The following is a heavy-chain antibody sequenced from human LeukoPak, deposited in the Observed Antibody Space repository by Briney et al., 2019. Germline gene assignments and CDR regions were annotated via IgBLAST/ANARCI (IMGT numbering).Heavy chain of an antibody. CDR3: ARAIAAAGMDY. J-gene: IGHJ4*02. Sequence: GGSLRLSCAASGFTFSSYEMNWVRQAPGKGLELVSYISSSGSTIYYADSVKGRFTISRDNANNSLYLQVNSLRAEDTAVYYCARAIAAAGMDYWGQGTLVTVSS. CDR2: ISSSGSTI. V-gene: IGHV3-48*03. CDR1: GFTFSSYE. D-gene: IGHD6-13*01.